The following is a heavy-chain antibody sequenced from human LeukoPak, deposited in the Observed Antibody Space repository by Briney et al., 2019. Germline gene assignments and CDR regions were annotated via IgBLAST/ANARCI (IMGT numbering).Heavy chain of an antibody. D-gene: IGHD6-19*01. V-gene: IGHV1-8*02. J-gene: IGHJ4*02. CDR3: AREGVTSSGWYYFDY. CDR2: INPNSGNT. Sequence: ASVKVSRNASGYTFTGYYMHWVRQAPGQGLEWMGWINPNSGNTGYAQKFQGRVTMTRNTSISTAYMELSSLRSEDTAVYYCAREGVTSSGWYYFDYWGQGTLVTVSS. CDR1: GYTFTGYY.